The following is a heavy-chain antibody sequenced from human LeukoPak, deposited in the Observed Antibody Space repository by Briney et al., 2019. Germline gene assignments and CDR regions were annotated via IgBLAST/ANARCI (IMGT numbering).Heavy chain of an antibody. D-gene: IGHD4-23*01. CDR1: GFTFTSSA. CDR3: AADPYGGNGLCDY. Sequence: SVKVSCKASGFTFTSSAVQWVRQARGQRLEWIGWIVVGSGNTNYAQKFQERVTITRDMSTSTAYMELSSLRSEDTAAYYCAADPYGGNGLCDYWGQGTLVTVSS. V-gene: IGHV1-58*01. J-gene: IGHJ4*02. CDR2: IVVGSGNT.